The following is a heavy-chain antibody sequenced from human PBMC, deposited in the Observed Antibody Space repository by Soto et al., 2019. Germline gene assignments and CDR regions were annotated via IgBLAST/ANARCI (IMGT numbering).Heavy chain of an antibody. CDR2: IYYSGST. J-gene: IGHJ6*02. CDR1: CGSIISGDYY. CDR3: ARTYYYDSSGWVDV. D-gene: IGHD3-22*01. V-gene: IGHV4-30-4*01. Sequence: PSETLSLTCTFSCGSIISGDYYWSWIRQPPGKGLEWIGYIYYSGSTYYNPSLKSRVTISVDTSKNQFSLKLSSVTAADTAVYYCARTYYYDSSGWVDVWGQGTTVTVSS.